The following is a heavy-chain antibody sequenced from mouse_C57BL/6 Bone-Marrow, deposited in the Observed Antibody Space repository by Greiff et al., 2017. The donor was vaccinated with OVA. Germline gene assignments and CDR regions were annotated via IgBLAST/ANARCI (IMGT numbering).Heavy chain of an antibody. V-gene: IGHV1-76*01. CDR2: IYPGSGNT. D-gene: IGHD2-3*01. CDR1: GYTFTDYY. Sequence: VQLQQSGAELVRPGASVKLSCKASGYTFTDYYINWVKQRPGQGLEWIARIYPGSGNTYYNEKFKGKATLTAEKSSSTAYMQLSSLTSEDSAVYFCARSRDGYYLFDYWGQGTTLTVSS. J-gene: IGHJ2*01. CDR3: ARSRDGYYLFDY.